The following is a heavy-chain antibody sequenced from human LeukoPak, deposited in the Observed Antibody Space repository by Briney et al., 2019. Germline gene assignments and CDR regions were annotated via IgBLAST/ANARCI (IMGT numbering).Heavy chain of an antibody. V-gene: IGHV3-23*01. CDR2: IGISAGST. CDR1: GSTFDNYA. D-gene: IGHD3-22*01. Sequence: PGGSLRLSCEASGSTFDNYAMSWVRQAPGRGLEWVSTIGISAGSTYYADAVKGRFTISRDNSKNTLYLQMNSLRAEDTAVYYCAKFRRIVVVNHYMDVWGKGTTVTVSS. J-gene: IGHJ6*03. CDR3: AKFRRIVVVNHYMDV.